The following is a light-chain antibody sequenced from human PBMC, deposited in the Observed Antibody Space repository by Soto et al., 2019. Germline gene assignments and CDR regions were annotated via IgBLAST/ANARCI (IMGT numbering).Light chain of an antibody. J-gene: IGKJ2*01. Sequence: VLTQSPSSLAVSLGERATVNCRSSQSVLDNSTNKSYLAWYQKKPGHPPKLLVHWASVREAGVPDRFSGGGSGTDFTLTISSLQAEDVAVSYCHQYYTTPQTFGQGTQLEIK. CDR2: WAS. V-gene: IGKV4-1*01. CDR1: QSVLDNSTNKSY. CDR3: HQYYTTPQT.